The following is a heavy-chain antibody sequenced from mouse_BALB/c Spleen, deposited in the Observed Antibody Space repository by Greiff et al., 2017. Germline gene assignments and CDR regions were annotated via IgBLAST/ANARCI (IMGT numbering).Heavy chain of an antibody. V-gene: IGHV1S127*01. J-gene: IGHJ4*01. Sequence: QVQLQQSGPQLVRPGASVKISCKASGYSFTSYWMHWVKQRPGQGLEWIGMIDPSDSETRLNQKFKDKATLTVDKSSSTAYMQLRSPTSEDSAVYYCARDDYSYAMDYWGQGTSVTVSS. CDR2: IDPSDSET. CDR3: ARDDYSYAMDY. D-gene: IGHD2-4*01. CDR1: GYSFTSYW.